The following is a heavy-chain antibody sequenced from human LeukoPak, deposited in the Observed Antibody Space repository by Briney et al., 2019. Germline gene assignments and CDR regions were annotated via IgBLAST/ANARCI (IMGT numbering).Heavy chain of an antibody. CDR3: AKDARGYTQAIDY. CDR2: ISGSGSST. D-gene: IGHD3-22*01. V-gene: IGHV3-23*01. CDR1: GFSFSSYA. J-gene: IGHJ4*02. Sequence: HPGGSLRLSCAASGFSFSSYAMSWVRQAPGKGLEWVSAISGSGSSTYYADSVKGRFTISRDNSKDTLYLQMNSLRAEDMAVYYCAKDARGYTQAIDYRGQGTLVTVSS.